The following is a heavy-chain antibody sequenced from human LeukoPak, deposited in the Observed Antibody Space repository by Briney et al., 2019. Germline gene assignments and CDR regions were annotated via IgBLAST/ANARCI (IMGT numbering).Heavy chain of an antibody. J-gene: IGHJ6*03. CDR3: ARSSRRLGSGKYYYYMDV. CDR2: INPDSGGT. CDR1: GYTFIGYY. D-gene: IGHD3-10*01. Sequence: ASVKVSCKASGYTFIGYYMHWVRQAPGQGLEWMGWINPDSGGTNYAQKFQGRVTMTRDTSISTAYMQLSRLSSDDTAVYYCARSSRRLGSGKYYYYMDVWGKGTTVTISS. V-gene: IGHV1-2*02.